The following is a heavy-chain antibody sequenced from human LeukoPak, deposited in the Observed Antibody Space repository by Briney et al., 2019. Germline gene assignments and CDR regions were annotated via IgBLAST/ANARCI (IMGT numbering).Heavy chain of an antibody. CDR2: IKQDGSEK. CDR3: ARADSSVAARLSRSSIFNYYYYMDV. CDR1: GFTFSSYE. Sequence: PGGSLRLSCAASGFTFSSYEMTWVRQAPGKGLEWVANIKQDGSEKYYVDSVKGRFTISRDNAKNSLYLQMNSLRDEDTAVYYCARADSSVAARLSRSSIFNYYYYMDVWGKGTTVTVSS. D-gene: IGHD6-6*01. V-gene: IGHV3-7*01. J-gene: IGHJ6*03.